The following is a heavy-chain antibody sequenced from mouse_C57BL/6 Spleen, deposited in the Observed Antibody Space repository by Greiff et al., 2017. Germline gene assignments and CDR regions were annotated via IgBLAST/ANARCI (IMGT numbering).Heavy chain of an antibody. Sequence: EVQLQQSGPELVKPGASVKISCKASGYTFTDYYMNWVKQSHGKSLEWIGDINPNNGGTSYNQKFKGKATLTVDKSSSTAYMELRSLTSEDSAVYYCARDDDGYSAWFAYWGQGTLVTVSA. V-gene: IGHV1-26*01. D-gene: IGHD2-3*01. CDR3: ARDDDGYSAWFAY. J-gene: IGHJ3*01. CDR1: GYTFTDYY. CDR2: INPNNGGT.